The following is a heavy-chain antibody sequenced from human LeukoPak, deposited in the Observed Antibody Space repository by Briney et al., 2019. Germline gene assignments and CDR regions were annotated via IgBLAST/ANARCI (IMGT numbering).Heavy chain of an antibody. CDR3: ATESIGYYGYFDY. J-gene: IGHJ4*02. CDR1: GYTLTELS. Sequence: AAVQVSCKVSGYTLTELSMHWVRQAPGKGLEWMGGFDPEDGETIYAQKFQGRVTMTEDTSTDTAYMELSSLRSEDTAVYYCATESIGYYGYFDYWGQGTLVTVSS. V-gene: IGHV1-24*01. CDR2: FDPEDGET. D-gene: IGHD3-22*01.